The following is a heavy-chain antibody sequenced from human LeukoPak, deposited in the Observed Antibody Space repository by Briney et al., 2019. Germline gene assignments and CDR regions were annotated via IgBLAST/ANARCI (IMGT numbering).Heavy chain of an antibody. V-gene: IGHV1-69*05. CDR1: GGTFSSYA. Sequence: SVEVSCKASGGTFSSYAISWVRQAPGQGLEWMGGIIPIFGTANYAQKFQGRVTITTDESTSTAYMELSSLRSEDTAVYYCARDLLSSSPGGYWGQGTLVTVSS. CDR3: ARDLLSSSPGGY. CDR2: IIPIFGTA. D-gene: IGHD6-6*01. J-gene: IGHJ4*02.